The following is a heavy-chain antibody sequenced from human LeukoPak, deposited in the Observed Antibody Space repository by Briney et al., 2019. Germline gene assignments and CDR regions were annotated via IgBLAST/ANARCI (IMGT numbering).Heavy chain of an antibody. CDR3: ARDLEFGLVYFDY. CDR1: GYTFTSYY. J-gene: IGHJ4*02. D-gene: IGHD3-3*01. Sequence: ASVKVSCKASGYTFTSYYIHWVRQAPGQGLEWMGIINPSGGSTSYAQKFQGRVTMTRDTSMSTVYMELSSLRSEDTAVYYCARDLEFGLVYFDYWGQGTLVTVSS. CDR2: INPSGGST. V-gene: IGHV1-46*01.